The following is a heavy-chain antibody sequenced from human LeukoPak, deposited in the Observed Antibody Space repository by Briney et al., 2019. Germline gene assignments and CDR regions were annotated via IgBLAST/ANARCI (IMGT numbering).Heavy chain of an antibody. CDR1: GFTFDDYA. V-gene: IGHV3-9*01. CDR3: ARENVAAAGIDY. D-gene: IGHD6-13*01. CDR2: ISWNSGSI. Sequence: GGSLRLSCAASGFTFDDYAMHWVRQAPGKGLEWVSGISWNSGSIGYADSVKGRFTISRDNAKNSLFLQMNNLRAEDTAVYFCARENVAAAGIDYRGQGSLVTVSS. J-gene: IGHJ4*02.